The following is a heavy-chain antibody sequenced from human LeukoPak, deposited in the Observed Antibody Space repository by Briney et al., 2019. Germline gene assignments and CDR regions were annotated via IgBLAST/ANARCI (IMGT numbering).Heavy chain of an antibody. CDR3: ANEIRPNDY. J-gene: IGHJ4*02. D-gene: IGHD4-17*01. CDR2: ISISGDTT. V-gene: IGHV3-23*01. CDR1: GFTFSNFL. Sequence: GGSLRLSCAASGFTFSNFLMTWVRQAPGKGLEWVSAISISGDTTYYADAVKGRFTISRDNSKNTVYLQMNSLRAEDTAVYYCANEIRPNDYWGQGTLVTVSS.